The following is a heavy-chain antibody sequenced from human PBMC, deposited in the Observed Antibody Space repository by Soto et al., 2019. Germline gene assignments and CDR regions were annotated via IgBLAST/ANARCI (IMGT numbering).Heavy chain of an antibody. CDR2: IYYSGST. J-gene: IGHJ5*02. D-gene: IGHD3-22*01. CDR1: GGSISSGDYY. V-gene: IGHV4-30-4*01. CDR3: AREDDSSGYYPWFDP. Sequence: PSETLSLTCTVSGGSISSGDYYWSWIRQPPGKGLEWIGYIYYSGSTYYNPSLKSRVTISVDTSKNQFSLKLSSVTAEDTAVYYCAREDDSSGYYPWFDPWGQGTLVNVSS.